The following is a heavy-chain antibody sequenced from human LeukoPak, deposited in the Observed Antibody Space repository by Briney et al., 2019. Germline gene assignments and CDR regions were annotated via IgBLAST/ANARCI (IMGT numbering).Heavy chain of an antibody. D-gene: IGHD2-2*02. J-gene: IGHJ4*02. CDR3: ARVARCSSTSCYRFDY. Sequence: ASVKVSCKASGYTFTSYYMHWVRQAPGQGLEWMEIINPSGGSTSYAQKFQGRVTMTRDMSTSTVYMDLSSLRSEDTAVYYCARVARCSSTSCYRFDYWGQGTLVTVSS. CDR2: INPSGGST. V-gene: IGHV1-46*01. CDR1: GYTFTSYY.